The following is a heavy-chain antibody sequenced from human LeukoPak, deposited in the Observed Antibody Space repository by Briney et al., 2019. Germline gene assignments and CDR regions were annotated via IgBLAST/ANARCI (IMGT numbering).Heavy chain of an antibody. CDR1: GFTFSSYA. Sequence: GGSLRPSCAASGFTFSSYAMSWVRQAPGKGLEWVSAISASGGGTYYADSVKGRFTISRDNSKNTLYLQMNSLRAEDTAIYYCAKDLGDSSGYNPFDYWGQGTLVTVSS. D-gene: IGHD3-22*01. CDR3: AKDLGDSSGYNPFDY. CDR2: ISASGGGT. V-gene: IGHV3-23*01. J-gene: IGHJ4*02.